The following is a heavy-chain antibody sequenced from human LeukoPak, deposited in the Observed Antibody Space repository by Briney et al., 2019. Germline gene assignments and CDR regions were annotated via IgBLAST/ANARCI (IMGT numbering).Heavy chain of an antibody. D-gene: IGHD3-9*01. CDR3: AKSPHGGGYYNLHY. V-gene: IGHV3-33*06. CDR1: GFTFSSYG. CDR2: IWYDGSNK. Sequence: PGRSLSLSCAASGFTFSSYGMHWARQAPGKGLEWVAVIWYDGSNKYYADSVKGRFTISRDNSKNTLYLQMNSLRAEDTAVYYCAKSPHGGGYYNLHYWGQGTLVTVSS. J-gene: IGHJ4*02.